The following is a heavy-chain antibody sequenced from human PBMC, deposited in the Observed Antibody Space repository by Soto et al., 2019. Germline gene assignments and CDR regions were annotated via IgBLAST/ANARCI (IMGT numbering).Heavy chain of an antibody. Sequence: PGESLKISCKGSGYSFTSYWIGWVRQMPGKGLEWMGIIYPGDSDTRYSPSFQGQVTISADKSISTAYLQWSSLKASDTAMYYCARLGDSSGWDYYYSYGMDVWGQGTKVTVSS. V-gene: IGHV5-51*01. J-gene: IGHJ6*02. CDR2: IYPGDSDT. CDR1: GYSFTSYW. CDR3: ARLGDSSGWDYYYSYGMDV. D-gene: IGHD6-19*01.